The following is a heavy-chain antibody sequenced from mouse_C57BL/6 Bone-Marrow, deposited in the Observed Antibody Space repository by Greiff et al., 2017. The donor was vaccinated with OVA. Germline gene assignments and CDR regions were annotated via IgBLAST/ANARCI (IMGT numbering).Heavy chain of an antibody. CDR3: ARPPY. CDR1: GFTFSSYG. Sequence: EVQVVESGGDLVKPGGSLKLSCAASGFTFSSYGMSWVRQTPDKRLEWVATISSGGSYTYYPDSVKGRFTISRDNAKNTLYLQMSSLKSEDTAMYYCARPPYWGQGTLVTVSA. CDR2: ISSGGSYT. V-gene: IGHV5-6*01. J-gene: IGHJ3*01.